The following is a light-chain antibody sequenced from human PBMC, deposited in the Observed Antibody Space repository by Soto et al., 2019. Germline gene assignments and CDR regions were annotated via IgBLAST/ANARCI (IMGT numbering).Light chain of an antibody. Sequence: NFMLTQPHSVSESPGKTVTISCTGSSGSIATNYVQWYQQRPGSAPTTVIYEDTQRPSGVPERFSGSIDSSSNSASLTISGLKTEDEPDYYCQSYDGSNPDVVFGGGTKLTVL. CDR2: EDT. J-gene: IGLJ2*01. CDR1: SGSIATNY. V-gene: IGLV6-57*02. CDR3: QSYDGSNPDVV.